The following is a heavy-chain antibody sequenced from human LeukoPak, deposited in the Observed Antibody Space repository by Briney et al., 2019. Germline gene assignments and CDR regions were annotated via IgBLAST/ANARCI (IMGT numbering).Heavy chain of an antibody. V-gene: IGHV3-21*06. Sequence: SGGSLRLSCAASGFTFSTYTMNWVRQAPGKGLEWVSSISSSSSSIYYADSVKGRFTISRDSAKSSLYLQMNSLRADDTAVYFCARDPSEASHPYYFDYWGQGILVTVSS. CDR1: GFTFSTYT. J-gene: IGHJ4*02. D-gene: IGHD6-25*01. CDR3: ARDPSEASHPYYFDY. CDR2: ISSSSSSI.